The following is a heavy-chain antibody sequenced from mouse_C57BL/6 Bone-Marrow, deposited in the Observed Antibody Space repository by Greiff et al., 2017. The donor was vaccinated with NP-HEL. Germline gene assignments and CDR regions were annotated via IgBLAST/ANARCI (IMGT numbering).Heavy chain of an antibody. D-gene: IGHD1-3*01. CDR1: GYTFTSYW. CDR2: IDPSDSYT. CDR3: ARGGDYIGSAGDY. J-gene: IGHJ2*01. V-gene: IGHV1-50*01. Sequence: VQLQQPGAELVKPRASVKLSCKASGYTFTSYWMQWVKQRPGQGLEWIGEIDPSDSYTNYNQKFKGKATLTVDTSSSTAYMQLSSLTSEDSAVYYCARGGDYIGSAGDYWGQGTTLTVSS.